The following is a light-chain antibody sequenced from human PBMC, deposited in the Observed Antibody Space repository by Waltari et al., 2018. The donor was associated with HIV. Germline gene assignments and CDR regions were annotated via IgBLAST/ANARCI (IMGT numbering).Light chain of an antibody. CDR2: RNN. Sequence: QSVLTQPPSASGTPGQRVAISCSGSSANIGRNYVYWYQQVPGAAPKLLLYRNNPRHSGVPDLFSGSKSGASASLAISGLRSDDEADYYCAAWDDSLKNYVFGTGTRVTVL. V-gene: IGLV1-47*01. J-gene: IGLJ1*01. CDR1: SANIGRNY. CDR3: AAWDDSLKNYV.